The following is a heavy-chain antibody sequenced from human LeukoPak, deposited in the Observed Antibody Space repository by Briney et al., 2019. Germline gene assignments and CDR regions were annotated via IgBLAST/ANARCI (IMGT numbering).Heavy chain of an antibody. V-gene: IGHV3-74*01. CDR2: IHNDGSST. CDR3: ARGLFRFCYSGSCLSPFDY. Sequence: GGSLRLSCAASGFTFSRYWMHWVRQAPGTGLVWVSRIHNDGSSTSYADSVKGRFTISRDNSKNTLYLQMNSLRADDTAVYYCARGLFRFCYSGSCLSPFDYWGQGTLVTVSS. J-gene: IGHJ4*02. CDR1: GFTFSRYW. D-gene: IGHD1-26*01.